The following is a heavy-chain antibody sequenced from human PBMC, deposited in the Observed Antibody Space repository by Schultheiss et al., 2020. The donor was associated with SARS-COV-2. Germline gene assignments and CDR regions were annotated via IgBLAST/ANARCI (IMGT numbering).Heavy chain of an antibody. CDR1: GYTFTSYG. D-gene: IGHD2-15*01. V-gene: IGHV1-18*01. CDR3: ARGLAGFYLGSVFDP. CDR2: INPNSGGT. J-gene: IGHJ5*02. Sequence: ASVKVSCKASGYTFTSYGISWVRQAPGQGLEWMGWINPNSGGTNYAQKFQGRVTMTTDTSTSTAYMELRSLRSDDTAVYYCARGLAGFYLGSVFDPWGQGSLVTVSS.